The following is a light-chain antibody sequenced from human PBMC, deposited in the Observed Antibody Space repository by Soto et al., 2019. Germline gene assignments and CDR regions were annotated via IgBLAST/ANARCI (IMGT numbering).Light chain of an antibody. J-gene: IGKJ1*01. CDR3: LQNHNYPRT. CDR2: GAS. V-gene: IGKV1-6*01. Sequence: AIEISHSPCSLSASVGDRVTITCRASQDISDDVGWYQQTPGKAPKLLISGASRLQSGVPSRFSGSGSGAAFTLTITSLRPEDSATYYCLQNHNYPRTFGQGTKVDIK. CDR1: QDISDD.